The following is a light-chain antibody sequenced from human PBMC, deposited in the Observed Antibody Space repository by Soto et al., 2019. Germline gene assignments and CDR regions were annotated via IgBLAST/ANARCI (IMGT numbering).Light chain of an antibody. Sequence: QSVLTQPPSVSGAPGQRVTISCTGSSSNIGAGHDVHWYQQLPGTAPKLLIYGNSNRPSGVPDRFSVSKSGASASLAISGLRAEDEGDYYCSSFAGSDSVVFGGGTQLTVL. CDR1: SSNIGAGHD. CDR3: SSFAGSDSVV. CDR2: GNS. V-gene: IGLV1-40*01. J-gene: IGLJ2*01.